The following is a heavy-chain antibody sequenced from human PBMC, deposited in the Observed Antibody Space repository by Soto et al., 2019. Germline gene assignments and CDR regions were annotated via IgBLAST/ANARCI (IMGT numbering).Heavy chain of an antibody. V-gene: IGHV4-34*01. CDR1: GGSFSGYY. CDR2: INHSGST. Sequence: SETLSLTCAVYGGSFSGYYWSWIRQPPGKGLEWIGEINHSGSTNYNPSLKSRVTISVDTSKNQFSLKLSSVTAADTAVYYCARGRTGTTENWFDPWGQGTLVTLSS. CDR3: ARGRTGTTENWFDP. D-gene: IGHD1-7*01. J-gene: IGHJ5*02.